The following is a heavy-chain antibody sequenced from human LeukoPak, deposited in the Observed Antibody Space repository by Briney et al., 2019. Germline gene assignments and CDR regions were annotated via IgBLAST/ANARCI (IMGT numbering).Heavy chain of an antibody. J-gene: IGHJ3*02. D-gene: IGHD6-6*01. CDR3: ARDFSVPGIASLPGAFDI. V-gene: IGHV3-30-3*01. Sequence: GGSLRLSCAASGFIFSSYAMHWVRQAPGKGLEWVAVISYDGSNKYYADSVKGRFTISRDNSKNTLYLQVSSLRAEDTAMYYCARDFSVPGIASLPGAFDIWGQGTMVTVSS. CDR1: GFIFSSYA. CDR2: ISYDGSNK.